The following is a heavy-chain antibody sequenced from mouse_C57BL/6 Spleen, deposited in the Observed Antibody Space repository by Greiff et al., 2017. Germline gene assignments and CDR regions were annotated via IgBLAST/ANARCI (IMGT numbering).Heavy chain of an antibody. D-gene: IGHD2-1*01. J-gene: IGHJ2*01. Sequence: QVQLQQSGAELVRPGASVTLSCKASGYTFTDYEMHWVKQTPVHGLEWIGAIDPETGGTAYNQKFKGKAILTADKSSSTAYMELRSLTSEDSAVYYCTRGGGNYAYFDYWGQGTTLTVSS. CDR1: GYTFTDYE. CDR3: TRGGGNYAYFDY. V-gene: IGHV1-15*01. CDR2: IDPETGGT.